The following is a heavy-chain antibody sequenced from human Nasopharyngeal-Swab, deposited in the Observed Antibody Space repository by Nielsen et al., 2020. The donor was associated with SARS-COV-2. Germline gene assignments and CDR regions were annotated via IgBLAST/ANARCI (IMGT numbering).Heavy chain of an antibody. J-gene: IGHJ4*02. V-gene: IGHV4-34*01. D-gene: IGHD4-17*01. CDR3: AGRPDYGDYTGGFDY. CDR2: INHSGST. Sequence: WIRQPQGKGLEWIGEINHSGSTNYNPSLKSRVTISVDTSKNQFSLKLSSVTAADTAVYYCAGRPDYGDYTGGFDYWGPGTLVTASS.